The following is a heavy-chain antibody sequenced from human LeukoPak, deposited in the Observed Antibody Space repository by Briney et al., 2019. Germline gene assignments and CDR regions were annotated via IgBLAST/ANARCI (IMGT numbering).Heavy chain of an antibody. Sequence: PGGSLRLSCAASGFTFSSYWMHWVRQAPGEGLVWVPRINSDGSSTSYADSVKGRFTISRDNAKNTLYLQMNSLRAEDTAVYYCAREGYDFWSGYAYYFDYWGQGTLVTVSS. D-gene: IGHD3-3*01. CDR3: AREGYDFWSGYAYYFDY. CDR2: INSDGSST. CDR1: GFTFSSYW. V-gene: IGHV3-74*01. J-gene: IGHJ4*02.